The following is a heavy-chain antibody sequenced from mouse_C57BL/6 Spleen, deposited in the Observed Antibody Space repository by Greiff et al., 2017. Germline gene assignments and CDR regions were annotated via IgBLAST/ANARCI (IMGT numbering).Heavy chain of an antibody. CDR2: ISSGGDYI. J-gene: IGHJ3*01. CDR3: TRAIYYGSGAY. Sequence: EVQRVESGEGLVKPGGSLKLSCAASGFTFSSYAMSWVRQTPEKRLEWVAYISSGGDYIYYADTLKGRFTISRDNARNTLYLQMSSLKSEDTAMYYCTRAIYYGSGAYWGQGTLVTVSA. D-gene: IGHD1-1*01. V-gene: IGHV5-9-1*02. CDR1: GFTFSSYA.